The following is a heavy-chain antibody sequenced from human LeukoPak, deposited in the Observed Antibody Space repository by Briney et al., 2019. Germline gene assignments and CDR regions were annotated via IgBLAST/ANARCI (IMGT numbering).Heavy chain of an antibody. CDR1: GFTFDDYG. Sequence: GGSLRLSCAASGFTFDDYGMSWVRQAPGKGLEWVSGINWNGGSTGYADSVKGRFTISRDNAKNSLYLQMNSLRAEDTALYYCARDTGWLAVAGTFDYWGQGTLVTVSS. CDR2: INWNGGST. D-gene: IGHD6-19*01. V-gene: IGHV3-20*04. CDR3: ARDTGWLAVAGTFDY. J-gene: IGHJ4*02.